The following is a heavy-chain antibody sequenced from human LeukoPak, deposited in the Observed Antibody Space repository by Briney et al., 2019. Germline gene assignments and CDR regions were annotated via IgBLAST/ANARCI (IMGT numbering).Heavy chain of an antibody. D-gene: IGHD1-1*01. CDR3: AKDDPHNWKEETQGPFDY. CDR1: GFTVSSNY. CDR2: ISGSGGST. V-gene: IGHV3-23*01. J-gene: IGHJ4*02. Sequence: GGSLRLSCAASGFTVSSNYMSWVRQAPGKGLEWVSAISGSGGSTYYADSVKGRFTISRDNSKNTLYLQMNSLRAEDTAVYYCAKDDPHNWKEETQGPFDYWGQGTLVTVSS.